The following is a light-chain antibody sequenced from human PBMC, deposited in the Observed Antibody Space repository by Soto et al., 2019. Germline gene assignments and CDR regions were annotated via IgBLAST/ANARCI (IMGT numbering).Light chain of an antibody. J-gene: IGLJ1*01. CDR2: DVN. CDR3: CSYAGRYIYV. V-gene: IGLV2-11*01. Sequence: SVLTQPRSVSGSPGQSVSISCTGTSSDVGGYNYVSWYQQHPGKAPKVMIYDVNKRPSGVPDRFSGSKSGNTASLTISGLQSEDEADYYCCSYAGRYIYVFGTGTKVTVL. CDR1: SSDVGGYNY.